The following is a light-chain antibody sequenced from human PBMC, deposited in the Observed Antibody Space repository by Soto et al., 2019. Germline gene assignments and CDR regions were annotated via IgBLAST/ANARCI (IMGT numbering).Light chain of an antibody. CDR3: SSYTSTSPGV. Sequence: QSALTQPASVSGSPGQSITISCTGTSSDVGGYNYVSWFQQHPGKAPKLMISEVSNRPSGVSNRFSRSKSGNTASLTISGLQAEDGADYYCSSYTSTSPGVFGGGTKLTVL. CDR1: SSDVGGYNY. V-gene: IGLV2-14*01. CDR2: EVS. J-gene: IGLJ3*02.